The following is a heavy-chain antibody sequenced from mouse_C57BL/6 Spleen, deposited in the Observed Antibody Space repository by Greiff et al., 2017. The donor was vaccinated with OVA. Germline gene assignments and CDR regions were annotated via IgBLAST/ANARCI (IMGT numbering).Heavy chain of an antibody. CDR3: ARFPTYGSEGYYAMDY. J-gene: IGHJ4*01. CDR1: GYTFTDYN. Sequence: EVQLQQSGPELVKPGASVKIPCKASGYTFTDYNMDWVKQSHGKSLEWIGDINPNNGGTIYNQKFKGKATLTVDKSSSTAYMELRSLTSEDTAVYYCARFPTYGSEGYYAMDYWGQGTSVTVSS. D-gene: IGHD1-1*01. V-gene: IGHV1-18*01. CDR2: INPNNGGT.